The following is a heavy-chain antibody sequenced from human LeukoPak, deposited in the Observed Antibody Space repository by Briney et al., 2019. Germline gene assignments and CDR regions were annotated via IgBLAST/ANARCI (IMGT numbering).Heavy chain of an antibody. J-gene: IGHJ4*02. D-gene: IGHD1-26*01. Sequence: SVKVSCKASGGTFSSYAISWVRQAPGQGLEWMGGIIPIFGTANYAQKFQGRVTITANESTSTAYMELSSLRSEDTAVYYCARLPQTSGCYEITDYWGQGTLVTVSS. CDR3: ARLPQTSGCYEITDY. CDR1: GGTFSSYA. V-gene: IGHV1-69*01. CDR2: IIPIFGTA.